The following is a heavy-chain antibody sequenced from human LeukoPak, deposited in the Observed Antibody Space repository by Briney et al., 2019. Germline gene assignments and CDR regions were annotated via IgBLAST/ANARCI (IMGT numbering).Heavy chain of an antibody. Sequence: PGGSLRLSCAASGFTFSSYSMNWVRQAPGKGLEWVSSISSSSSYIYYADSVKGRFTISRDNSKNTLYLQMNSLRAEDTAVYYCARAHSGSYWDSYFDYWGQGTLVTVSS. V-gene: IGHV3-21*04. J-gene: IGHJ4*02. D-gene: IGHD1-26*01. CDR2: ISSSSSYI. CDR3: ARAHSGSYWDSYFDY. CDR1: GFTFSSYS.